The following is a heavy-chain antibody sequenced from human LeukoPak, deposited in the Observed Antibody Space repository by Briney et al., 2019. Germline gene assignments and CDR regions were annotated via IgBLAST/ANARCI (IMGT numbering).Heavy chain of an antibody. CDR3: ARDRTLRINMVRGVIFDY. CDR1: GYTFTSYG. J-gene: IGHJ4*02. V-gene: IGHV1-18*01. Sequence: GASVKVSCKASGYTFTSYGISWVRQAPGQGLEWMGWISAYNGNTNYAQKLQGRVTMTTDTSTSTAYMELRSLRSDDTAVYYCARDRTLRINMVRGVIFDYWGQGTLVTVSS. D-gene: IGHD3-10*01. CDR2: ISAYNGNT.